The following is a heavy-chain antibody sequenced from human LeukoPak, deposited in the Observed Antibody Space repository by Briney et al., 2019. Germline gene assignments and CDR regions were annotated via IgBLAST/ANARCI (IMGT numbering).Heavy chain of an antibody. CDR3: AKLSSTFAELFDY. D-gene: IGHD3-16*01. V-gene: IGHV3-23*01. CDR2: ISASGGKT. J-gene: IGHJ4*02. Sequence: GGSLRLSCAASGFTFNNYAMSWVRQAPGKGPEWVSDISASGGKTYDADSVKGRFTISRDNSKNTLYLQMNSLRAEDTAVYYCAKLSSTFAELFDYWGQGTLVTVSS. CDR1: GFTFNNYA.